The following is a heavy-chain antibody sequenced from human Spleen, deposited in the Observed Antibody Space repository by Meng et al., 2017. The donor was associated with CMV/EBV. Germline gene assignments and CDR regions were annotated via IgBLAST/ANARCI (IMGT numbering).Heavy chain of an antibody. J-gene: IGHJ4*02. CDR1: NNYA. Sequence: NNYAITWIRQAPGQGLEWMGWVSPYNDNRNYAQNFQGRVTMTTDTSTNTAYMELRSLRSDDSAVYYCARPYYSDTTGYYQGLFWDYWGQGTLVTVSS. CDR2: VSPYNDNR. V-gene: IGHV1-18*01. D-gene: IGHD3-22*01. CDR3: ARPYYSDTTGYYQGLFWDY.